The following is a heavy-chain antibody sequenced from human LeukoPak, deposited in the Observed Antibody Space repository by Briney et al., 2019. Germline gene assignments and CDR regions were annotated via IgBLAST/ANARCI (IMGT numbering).Heavy chain of an antibody. Sequence: TGGSLRLSCAASGFTFNNYAMSWVRQAPGQGLEWVSAISGGGSTYYADSVKGRFTISRDNAKNSLYLQMNSLRAEDTAVYYCARDTEGIAAAGADYWGQGTLVTVSS. V-gene: IGHV3-23*01. D-gene: IGHD6-13*01. J-gene: IGHJ4*02. CDR1: GFTFNNYA. CDR2: ISGGGST. CDR3: ARDTEGIAAAGADY.